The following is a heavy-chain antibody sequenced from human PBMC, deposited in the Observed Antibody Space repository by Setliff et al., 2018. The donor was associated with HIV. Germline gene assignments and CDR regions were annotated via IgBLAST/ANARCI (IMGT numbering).Heavy chain of an antibody. CDR3: ARDSFTVDYFMDV. CDR1: GVSTSSSSYY. D-gene: IGHD3-10*01. V-gene: IGHV4-39*02. CDR2: ISYSGST. J-gene: IGHJ6*03. Sequence: PSETLSLTCIVSGVSTSSSSYYWGWIRQPPGKGLEWIGYISYSGSTYYNPSLKSRITISADTSKNHFSLRLTSVTAADTAVYFCARDSFTVDYFMDVWGKGTPVTVSS.